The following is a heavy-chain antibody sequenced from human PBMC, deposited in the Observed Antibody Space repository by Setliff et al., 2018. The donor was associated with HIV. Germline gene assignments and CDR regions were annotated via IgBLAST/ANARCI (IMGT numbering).Heavy chain of an antibody. CDR1: GFSLYTRGVG. Sequence: ESGPTLVNPTQTLTVTCTFSGFSLYTRGVGVGWIRQPPGKALEWLAVIYWDDYKHYSPSLKTRLTISKDTSKNQVVLTMTNMGPLDTATYFCARTYGSASKLDYWGPGTLVTVSS. CDR3: ARTYGSASKLDY. V-gene: IGHV2-5*02. D-gene: IGHD3-10*01. J-gene: IGHJ4*02. CDR2: IYWDDYK.